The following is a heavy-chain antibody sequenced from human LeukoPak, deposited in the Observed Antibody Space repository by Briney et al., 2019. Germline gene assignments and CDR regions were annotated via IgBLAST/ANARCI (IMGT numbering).Heavy chain of an antibody. CDR1: GGSISSSSYY. J-gene: IGHJ4*02. CDR3: ARMYSSGWYGY. CDR2: IYNSGST. Sequence: SETLSLTCTVSGGSISSSSYYWGWIRQPPGKGLEWIGSIYNSGSTYYNPSLKSRVTISVDTSKNQFSLKLSSVTAADTAVYYCARMYSSGWYGYWGQGTLVTVSS. D-gene: IGHD6-19*01. V-gene: IGHV4-39*01.